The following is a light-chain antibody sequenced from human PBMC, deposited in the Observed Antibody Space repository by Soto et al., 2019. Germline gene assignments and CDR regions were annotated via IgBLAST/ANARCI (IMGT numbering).Light chain of an antibody. CDR3: KQYENLPN. Sequence: DIQMTQSPSSLSSSVGDIVTITFQASQNINNYLNWYQQKPGRAPKLLIYDASNLEAGVPSRFRGSGSGKDFTFTISRLQPEDIATYYCKQYENLPNFGQGTRLEIK. CDR1: QNINNY. CDR2: DAS. V-gene: IGKV1-33*01. J-gene: IGKJ5*01.